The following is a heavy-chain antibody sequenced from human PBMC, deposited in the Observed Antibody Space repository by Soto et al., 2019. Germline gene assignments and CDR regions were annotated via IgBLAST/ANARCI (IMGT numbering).Heavy chain of an antibody. CDR3: ATEGYSSDRYPDY. CDR1: GFDFRSNS. J-gene: IGHJ4*02. CDR2: ISSTSSYS. Sequence: EVQLVESGGGLVKPGGSLRLSCAASGFDFRSNSMTWVRQAPGKGLDWVSSISSTSSYSYYADSVKGRFTISRDNARNSLYRQMDSLRVEDTGLYYCATEGYSSDRYPDYWGQGTLVTVSS. D-gene: IGHD6-19*01. V-gene: IGHV3-21*01.